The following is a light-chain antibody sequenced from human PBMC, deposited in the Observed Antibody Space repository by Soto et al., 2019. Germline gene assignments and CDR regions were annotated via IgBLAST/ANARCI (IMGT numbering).Light chain of an antibody. Sequence: IQMTQSPSSLSASVGDRVIITCRASQSISNHLNWYQQKPGKPPKVLIYGASNLQSGVPPRFSGSGSGTDFTLAISSLQPEDSATYYCLQDINYPWTFGQGTKVDIK. J-gene: IGKJ1*01. V-gene: IGKV1-6*01. CDR1: QSISNH. CDR2: GAS. CDR3: LQDINYPWT.